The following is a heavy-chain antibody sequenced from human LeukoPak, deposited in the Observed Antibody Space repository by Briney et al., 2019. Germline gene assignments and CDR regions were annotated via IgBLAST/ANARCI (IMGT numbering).Heavy chain of an antibody. CDR2: IYYSGST. CDR3: ARRLYYYDSSGYQHNWFDP. J-gene: IGHJ5*02. D-gene: IGHD3-22*01. CDR1: GGSISSYY. V-gene: IGHV4-59*08. Sequence: SETLSLTCTDSGGSISSYYWSWIRQPPGEGLEWIGYIYYSGSTNYNPSLTSRVTISVDTSKNQFSLKLSSVTAADTAVYYCARRLYYYDSSGYQHNWFDPWGQGTLVTVSS.